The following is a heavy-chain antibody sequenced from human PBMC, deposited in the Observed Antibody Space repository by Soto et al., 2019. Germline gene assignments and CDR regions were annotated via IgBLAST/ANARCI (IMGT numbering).Heavy chain of an antibody. D-gene: IGHD3-3*01. CDR3: ARLFPRSFDF. V-gene: IGHV5-51*01. J-gene: IGHJ3*01. CDR1: GYNFTNFW. Sequence: PGESLKISCKVSGYNFTNFWIGWVRQMPGKGLEWIGIIYPSDSDTKYSPSFQGQVTISADKSISTAYLQWSSLKASDTAMYYCARLFPRSFDFSGQGTMVTVSS. CDR2: IYPSDSDT.